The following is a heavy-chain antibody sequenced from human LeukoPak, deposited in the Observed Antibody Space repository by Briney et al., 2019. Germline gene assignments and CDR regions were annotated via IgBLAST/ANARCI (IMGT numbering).Heavy chain of an antibody. V-gene: IGHV4-34*01. CDR2: INHSGST. D-gene: IGHD6-13*01. Sequence: SETLSLTCAVYGGSFSGYYWSWIRQPPGKGLEWIGEINHSGSTNYNPSLKSRVTISVDTSKNQFSLKLSSVTAADTAVYYCARPDIATAGAPFDYWGQGTLVTVSS. CDR3: ARPDIATAGAPFDY. CDR1: GGSFSGYY. J-gene: IGHJ4*02.